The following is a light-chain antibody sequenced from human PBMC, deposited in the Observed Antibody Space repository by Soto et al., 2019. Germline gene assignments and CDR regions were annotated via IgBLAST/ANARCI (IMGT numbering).Light chain of an antibody. V-gene: IGKV3-20*01. Sequence: EIVLTQSPGPLSLSPGERATLSCTASQSVSSSYLAWYQQKPGQALRLLIYGATSRATGIPDRFSGSGSGKDFTLTISRLEPEDFAVYYCQQYCSSPWTVGQGTKVEIK. CDR1: QSVSSSY. J-gene: IGKJ1*01. CDR2: GAT. CDR3: QQYCSSPWT.